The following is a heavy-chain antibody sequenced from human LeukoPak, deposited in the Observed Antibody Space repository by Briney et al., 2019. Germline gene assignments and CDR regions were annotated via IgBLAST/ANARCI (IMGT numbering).Heavy chain of an antibody. J-gene: IGHJ4*02. CDR3: VIVRGYFDSSGTDY. CDR2: ITSTGGNT. V-gene: IGHV3-64D*06. D-gene: IGHD3-9*01. Sequence: GGSLRLSCSASGFTFSSYTVHWVRQAPGKGLEFVSAITSTGGNTYYADSVTGRFTLSRDNSKNTLYLQMSSLRAEDTAVYYCVIVRGYFDSSGTDYWGQGTLVTVSS. CDR1: GFTFSSYT.